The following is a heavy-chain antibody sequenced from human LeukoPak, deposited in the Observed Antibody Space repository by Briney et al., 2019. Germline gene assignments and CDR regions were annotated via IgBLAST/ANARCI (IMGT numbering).Heavy chain of an antibody. V-gene: IGHV3-33*01. CDR3: ASVWRALGYTIDY. D-gene: IGHD5-18*01. CDR2: IWYDGSNK. CDR1: GITFRNYG. J-gene: IGHJ4*02. Sequence: KAGRSLTLACAAAGITFRNYGMHWVRQAPGKGLEWVAIIWYDGSNKYYADSVKGRFTIPRDNSKNTLYLQMNSLRVEDTAVYYCASVWRALGYTIDYWGQGTQVAVSS.